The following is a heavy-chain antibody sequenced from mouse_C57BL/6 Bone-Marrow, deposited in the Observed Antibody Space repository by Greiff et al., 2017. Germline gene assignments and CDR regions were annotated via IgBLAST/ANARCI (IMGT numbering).Heavy chain of an antibody. CDR3: AREGISYYGSSYGYFDV. J-gene: IGHJ1*01. V-gene: IGHV5-4*01. Sequence: EVQRVESGGGLVKPGGSLKLSCAASGFTFSSYAMSWVRQTPEKRLEWVATISDGGSYTYYPDNVKGRITISRDNAKNKLYLQMSHLKSKDTAMYYCAREGISYYGSSYGYFDVWGAGTTVTVSS. CDR2: ISDGGSYT. CDR1: GFTFSSYA. D-gene: IGHD1-1*01.